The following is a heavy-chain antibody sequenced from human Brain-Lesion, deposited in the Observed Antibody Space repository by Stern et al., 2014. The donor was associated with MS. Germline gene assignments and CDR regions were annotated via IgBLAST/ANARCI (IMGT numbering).Heavy chain of an antibody. CDR2: IRSNQNYI. D-gene: IGHD6-13*01. V-gene: IGHV3-21*05. CDR1: GFTFSDSS. J-gene: IGHJ4*02. Sequence: EVQLEESGGGLVKPGGSLRLSCAASGFTFSDSSMFWVRQAPGKGLEWGSCIRSNQNYINYADSVKGRFPISRENGRNSLYLQMNSLRVEDTAVYYCATVSPYTSSWYPFFDNWGQGTRVTVSS. CDR3: ATVSPYTSSWYPFFDN.